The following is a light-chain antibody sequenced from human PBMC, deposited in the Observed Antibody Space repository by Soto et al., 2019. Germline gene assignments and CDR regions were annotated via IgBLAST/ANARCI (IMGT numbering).Light chain of an antibody. CDR2: DAS. J-gene: IGKJ5*01. CDR1: QNINNY. Sequence: DIQMTQSPSSLSASVGERVSITCQASQNINNYLNWYQHKPGRAPKPLMYDASNLEAGVPSRSRGSGSGTHFTFTISRLPPEDIATYYCQQYENLPTFGQGTRLEI. V-gene: IGKV1-33*01. CDR3: QQYENLPT.